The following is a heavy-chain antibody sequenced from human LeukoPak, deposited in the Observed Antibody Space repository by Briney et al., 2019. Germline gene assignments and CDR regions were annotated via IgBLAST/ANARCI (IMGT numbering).Heavy chain of an antibody. CDR1: GLTFSNYS. D-gene: IGHD6-19*01. CDR2: ISFSSSTI. V-gene: IGHV3-48*01. CDR3: ARDCRHSSGCDY. Sequence: GGSLRLSCQVSGLTFSNYSMNWVRQAPAKGLACVSYISFSSSTIYYAGSVKGRFTISRDNAKNSLYLQMNSLRAEDTAVYYCARDCRHSSGCDYWGQGTLVTVSS. J-gene: IGHJ4*02.